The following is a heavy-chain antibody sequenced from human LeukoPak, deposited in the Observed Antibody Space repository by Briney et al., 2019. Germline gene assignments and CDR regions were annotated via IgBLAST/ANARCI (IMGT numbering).Heavy chain of an antibody. D-gene: IGHD5-24*01. CDR3: VRGVVEMATLEYYFDY. CDR1: GFTFTNAW. V-gene: IGHV3-15*05. Sequence: PGGSLRLSCAASGFTFTNAWMSWVRQSPGKGLEWVGRITANPHGGTTDYAAPVKGRFTISRDNSKNTLYLQMSSLRAEDTAVYYCVRGVVEMATLEYYFDYWGQGTLVTVSS. J-gene: IGHJ4*02. CDR2: ITANPHGGTT.